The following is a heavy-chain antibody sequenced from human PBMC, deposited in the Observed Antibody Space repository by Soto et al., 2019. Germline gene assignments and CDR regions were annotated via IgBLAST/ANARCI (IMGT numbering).Heavy chain of an antibody. CDR2: IYNSRNT. Sequence: TSETLSLTCTVSGGSISSSSYYWGWIRQPPGKGLEWIGSIYNSRNTFYNPSLKSRVTMSADTSKNHLSLNMRSVTAADTAVYYCARRVSLWFGQLSLLDYWGQGTLVTVSS. CDR1: GGSISSSSYY. D-gene: IGHD3-10*01. CDR3: ARRVSLWFGQLSLLDY. V-gene: IGHV4-39*02. J-gene: IGHJ4*02.